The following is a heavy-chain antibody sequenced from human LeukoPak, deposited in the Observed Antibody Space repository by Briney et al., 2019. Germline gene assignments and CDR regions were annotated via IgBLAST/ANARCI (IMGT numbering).Heavy chain of an antibody. CDR1: GYTFAGYY. V-gene: IGHV1-2*02. Sequence: ASVKVSCKASGYTFAGYYMHWVRQAPGQGLEWMGWINPNSGGTNYAQKFQGRVTMTRDTSISTAHMELSRLRSDDTAVYYCARGPTTVVTPAQRHFDYWGQGTLVTVSS. CDR2: INPNSGGT. D-gene: IGHD4-23*01. J-gene: IGHJ4*02. CDR3: ARGPTTVVTPAQRHFDY.